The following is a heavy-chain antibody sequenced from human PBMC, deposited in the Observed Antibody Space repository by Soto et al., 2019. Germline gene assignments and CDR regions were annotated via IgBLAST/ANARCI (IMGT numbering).Heavy chain of an antibody. CDR1: GFSFSSYD. V-gene: IGHV3-23*01. J-gene: IGHJ4*01. CDR3: AKGSTYSFYFDH. D-gene: IGHD5-18*01. Sequence: GGSLRLSCVASGFSFSSYDMSWVRQAPGKGLEWVSFIIGNSGSTYYADSVKGRFTISRDNSKNTLYLQMSRLGAEDTAAYYCAKGSTYSFYFDHWGQGTLVTVSS. CDR2: IIGNSGST.